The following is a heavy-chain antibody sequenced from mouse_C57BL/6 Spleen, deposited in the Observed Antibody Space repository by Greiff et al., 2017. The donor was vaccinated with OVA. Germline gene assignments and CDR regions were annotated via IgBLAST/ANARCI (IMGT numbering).Heavy chain of an antibody. V-gene: IGHV6-3*01. CDR2: IRLKSDNYAT. D-gene: IGHD2-4*01. J-gene: IGHJ4*01. CDR3: TLYYDYDEGAMDY. CDR1: GFTFSNYW. Sequence: EVKVEESGGGLVQPGGSMKLSCVASGFTFSNYWMNWVRQSPEKGLEWVAQIRLKSDNYATHYAESVKGRFTISRDDSKSSVYLQMNNLRAEDTGIYYCTLYYDYDEGAMDYWGQGTSVTVSS.